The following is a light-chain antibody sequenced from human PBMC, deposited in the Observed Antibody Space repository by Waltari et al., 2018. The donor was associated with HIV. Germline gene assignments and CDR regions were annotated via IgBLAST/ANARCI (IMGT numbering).Light chain of an antibody. Sequence: SYVLTQAPSVSVAPGQTASITCGGNNIGSKSVHLYQPKPGQAPVLLVYDDSDRPSGIPERFSGSNSGNTATLTISRVEAGDEADYYCQVWNNSGDHSGGVFGGGTKLTVL. CDR2: DDS. J-gene: IGLJ2*01. CDR1: NIGSKS. CDR3: QVWNNSGDHSGGV. V-gene: IGLV3-21*02.